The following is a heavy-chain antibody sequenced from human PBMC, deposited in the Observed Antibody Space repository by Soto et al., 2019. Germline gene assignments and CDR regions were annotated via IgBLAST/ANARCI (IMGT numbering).Heavy chain of an antibody. CDR3: ASSFSRSSVLGSFDS. V-gene: IGHV1-24*01. D-gene: IGHD6-6*01. CDR2: FDPEDGEV. Sequence: QVQLIQSGAEVRKPGASVKVSCKVSGYSLTELSMHWVRQAPGKGLEWMGGFDPEDGEVIYAEKFQGRVTMTEDTSTDTAYLEVSSLRSEDTATFYCASSFSRSSVLGSFDSWGQGTLVTVSS. CDR1: GYSLTELS. J-gene: IGHJ5*01.